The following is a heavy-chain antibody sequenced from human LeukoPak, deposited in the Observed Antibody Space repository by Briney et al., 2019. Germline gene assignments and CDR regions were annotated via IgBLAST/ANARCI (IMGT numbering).Heavy chain of an antibody. D-gene: IGHD2-21*01. Sequence: GSLRLSCAASGFTFSTYSMNWVRQAPGKGLEWVSSITSSSSYIYYADSVKGRFTISRDNAKNSLYLQMNSLRAEDTAVYYCTRDRVGLWWFNWGQGTLVTVSS. J-gene: IGHJ4*02. CDR3: TRDRVGLWWFN. CDR1: GFTFSTYS. CDR2: ITSSSSYI. V-gene: IGHV3-21*01.